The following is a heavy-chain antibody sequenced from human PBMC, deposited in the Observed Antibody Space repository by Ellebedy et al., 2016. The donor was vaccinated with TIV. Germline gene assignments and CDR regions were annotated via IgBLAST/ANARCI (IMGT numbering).Heavy chain of an antibody. CDR2: IKQDGSEK. CDR3: ARDIPNPRSREIEAYCGGDCYHDAFDI. CDR1: GFTFSSYW. V-gene: IGHV3-7*01. Sequence: GESLKISCAASGFTFSSYWMSWVRQAPGKGLEWVANIKQDGSEKYYVDSVKGRFTISRDNAKNSLYLQMNSLRAEDTAVYYCARDIPNPRSREIEAYCGGDCYHDAFDIWGQGTMVTVSS. J-gene: IGHJ3*02. D-gene: IGHD2-21*02.